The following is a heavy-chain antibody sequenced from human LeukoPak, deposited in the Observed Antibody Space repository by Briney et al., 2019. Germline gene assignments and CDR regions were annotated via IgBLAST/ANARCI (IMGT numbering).Heavy chain of an antibody. CDR3: ARDPARCYYDSSGYYCDYYGMDV. V-gene: IGHV1-8*01. J-gene: IGHJ6*02. D-gene: IGHD3-22*01. CDR1: GYTFTSYD. Sequence: ASVKVSCKASGYTFTSYDINWVRQATGQGLEWMGWMNPNSGNTGYAQKFQGRVTMTRNTSISTAYMELSRLRSDDTAVYYCARDPARCYYDSSGYYCDYYGMDVWGQGTTVTVSS. CDR2: MNPNSGNT.